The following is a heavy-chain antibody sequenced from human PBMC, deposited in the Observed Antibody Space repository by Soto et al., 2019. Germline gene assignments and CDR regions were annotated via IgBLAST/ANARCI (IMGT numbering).Heavy chain of an antibody. J-gene: IGHJ4*02. D-gene: IGHD3-16*01. CDR1: GYTFTSYG. CDR3: ARDWFGIDY. CDR2: INPYNGNT. Sequence: QVQLVQSGAEVKKPGASVKGSCKASGYTFTSYGISWVRQAPGQGLEWMGWINPYNGNTNYAQKLQGRVTMTTDTSTNTAYMELRSLRSDATAVYYCARDWFGIDYWGQGTLVTVSS. V-gene: IGHV1-18*01.